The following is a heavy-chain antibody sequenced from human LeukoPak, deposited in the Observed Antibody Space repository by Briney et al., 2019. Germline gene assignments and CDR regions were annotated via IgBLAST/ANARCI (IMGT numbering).Heavy chain of an antibody. CDR3: ARLRYSSSKYFDY. V-gene: IGHV4-34*01. Sequence: SETLSLTCAVYGGSFSGYYWSWIRQPPGKGLEWIGEINHSGSTNYNPSLKSRVTISVDTSKNQFSLKLSSVTAADTAVYYCARLRYSSSKYFDYWGQGTLVTVSS. J-gene: IGHJ4*02. CDR1: GGSFSGYY. D-gene: IGHD6-13*01. CDR2: INHSGST.